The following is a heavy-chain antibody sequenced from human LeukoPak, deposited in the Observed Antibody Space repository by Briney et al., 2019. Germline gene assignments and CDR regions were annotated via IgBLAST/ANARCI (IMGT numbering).Heavy chain of an antibody. Sequence: VSVKVSCKASGYTFSSHDINWVRQVPGHGLEWLGWMNPNSGNTGYAQKFQGRVAMTRDSSIGTAYLELSSLSSDGTAVYYCVRGDNVVSTAMLLLRYWGQGTLVAVSS. CDR3: VRGDNVVSTAMLLLRY. J-gene: IGHJ1*01. CDR1: GYTFSSHD. D-gene: IGHD2-21*02. V-gene: IGHV1-8*01. CDR2: MNPNSGNT.